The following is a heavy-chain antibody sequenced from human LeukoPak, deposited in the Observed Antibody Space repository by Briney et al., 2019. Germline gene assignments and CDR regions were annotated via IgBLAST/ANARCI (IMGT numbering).Heavy chain of an antibody. V-gene: IGHV1-2*02. CDR2: INPNIGDT. CDR3: ARGCAASAGVAGNDY. D-gene: IGHD6-19*01. CDR1: VYTFIDYY. Sequence: PLASVNVSCKASVYTFIDYYLHCVRQAPGQGLEWMGWINPNIGDTKYAQKFQGRVNMTMDMSISTAYMDLTGLRSDDTAVYFCARGCAASAGVAGNDYWGQGTPVTVSS. J-gene: IGHJ4*02.